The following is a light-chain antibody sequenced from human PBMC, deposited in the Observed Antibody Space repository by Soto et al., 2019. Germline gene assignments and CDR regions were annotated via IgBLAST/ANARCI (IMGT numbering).Light chain of an antibody. CDR3: QQRSNWPRT. Sequence: EIVLTQSPVTLSLSPGERATLSCRASQSVSSYLAWYQQKPGQAPRLLIYDASNRATGIPARFSGSGSGTDFTLTISSLETEDFAVYYCQQRSNWPRTFGQGTKVEIK. J-gene: IGKJ1*01. CDR2: DAS. V-gene: IGKV3-11*01. CDR1: QSVSSY.